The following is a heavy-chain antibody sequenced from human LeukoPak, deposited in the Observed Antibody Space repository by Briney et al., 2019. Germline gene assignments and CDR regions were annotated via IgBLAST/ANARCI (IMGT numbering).Heavy chain of an antibody. V-gene: IGHV3-7*01. D-gene: IGHD3-16*01. CDR3: TRRLDD. CDR2: IKHDESEK. CDR1: GFSFNSDW. J-gene: IGHJ4*02. Sequence: GGSLRLSCAASGFSFNSDWMDWVRQAPGKGLEWVANIKHDESEKNYLDSVRGRFTISRDNAQNSLYLQMNGLRVEDTAVYYCTRRLDDWGQGTLVTVSS.